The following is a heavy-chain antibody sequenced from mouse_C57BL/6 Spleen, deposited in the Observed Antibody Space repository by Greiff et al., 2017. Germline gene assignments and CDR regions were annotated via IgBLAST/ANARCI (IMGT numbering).Heavy chain of an antibody. CDR1: GFNIKDYY. Sequence: EVQLQQSGAELVRPGASVKLSCTASGFNIKDYYMHWVKQRPEQGLEWIGRIDPEDGDTEYAPKFQGKATMTADTSSNTAYLQLSSLTSEDTTGYYCTTAEYYGCSSDYFDYWGQGTTLTVSS. CDR3: TTAEYYGCSSDYFDY. CDR2: IDPEDGDT. V-gene: IGHV14-1*01. D-gene: IGHD1-1*01. J-gene: IGHJ2*01.